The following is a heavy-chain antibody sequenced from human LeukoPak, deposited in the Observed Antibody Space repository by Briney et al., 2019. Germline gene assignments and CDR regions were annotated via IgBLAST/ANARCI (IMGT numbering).Heavy chain of an antibody. D-gene: IGHD5-24*01. Sequence: EESLKISCKGSGYNFASSWIGWVRQMPGKSLEWMGIIYPGDSDTKYSPSFQGQVTTSADKSISTAYLQWSSLKASDTAMYYCARVDGARHDPWGQGTLVTVSS. J-gene: IGHJ5*02. CDR1: GYNFASSW. CDR3: ARVDGARHDP. V-gene: IGHV5-51*01. CDR2: IYPGDSDT.